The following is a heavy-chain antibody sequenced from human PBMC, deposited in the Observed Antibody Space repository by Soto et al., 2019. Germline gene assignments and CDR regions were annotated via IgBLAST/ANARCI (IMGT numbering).Heavy chain of an antibody. CDR2: ISGSGDST. V-gene: IGHV3-23*01. Sequence: GGSLRLSCATSGFTFSIYAMSWVRQAPGKGLEWVSGISGSGDSTYYADSVKGRFTIPKDISKNTLYLQIKSLGADDRAVYDCAKKRGAAVAGTSRIDYWGQGTLVTVSS. J-gene: IGHJ4*02. D-gene: IGHD6-19*01. CDR1: GFTFSIYA. CDR3: AKKRGAAVAGTSRIDY.